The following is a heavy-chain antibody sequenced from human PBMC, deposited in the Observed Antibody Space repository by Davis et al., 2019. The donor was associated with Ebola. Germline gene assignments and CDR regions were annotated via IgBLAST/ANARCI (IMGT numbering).Heavy chain of an antibody. CDR1: GESFSDYY. V-gene: IGHV4-34*01. CDR3: ASPRRTATVNDAFDF. J-gene: IGHJ3*01. D-gene: IGHD6-13*01. CDR2: INQSGST. Sequence: SETLSLTCAVYGESFSDYYWAWIRQPPEMALEWIGEINQSGSTNYNPSLESRVTMSIDTSKNQISLKLSSVTAADTAVYYCASPRRTATVNDAFDFWGQGTMVTVSS.